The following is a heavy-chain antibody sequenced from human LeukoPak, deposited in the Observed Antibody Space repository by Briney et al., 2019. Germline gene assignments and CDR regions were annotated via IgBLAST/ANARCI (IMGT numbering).Heavy chain of an antibody. Sequence: SETLSLTCTVSGGSISSSSYHWGWIRQPPGKRLEWISTIYYSGSTYYNPSLKSRVTISLDTSKNQFSLKLNSVTAADTAVYYCARISGDYYYGMDVWGQGTTVTVSS. CDR2: IYYSGST. J-gene: IGHJ6*02. CDR3: ARISGDYYYGMDV. D-gene: IGHD5-12*01. CDR1: GGSISSSSYH. V-gene: IGHV4-39*07.